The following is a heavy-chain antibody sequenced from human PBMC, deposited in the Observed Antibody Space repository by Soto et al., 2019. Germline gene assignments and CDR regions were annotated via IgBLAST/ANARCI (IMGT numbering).Heavy chain of an antibody. CDR2: ISYSGST. Sequence: QVQLQESGPGLVKPPQTLSLTCTVSGDSISSGGHYWSWIRQHPGKGLEWIGYISYSGSTSYNPSLQSRVIISVDTSKNQFSLKLSSVTAADTAVYYCARGGSRLGELSGFDYWGQGILVTVS. CDR3: ARGGSRLGELSGFDY. V-gene: IGHV4-31*03. J-gene: IGHJ4*02. D-gene: IGHD3-16*02. CDR1: GDSISSGGHY.